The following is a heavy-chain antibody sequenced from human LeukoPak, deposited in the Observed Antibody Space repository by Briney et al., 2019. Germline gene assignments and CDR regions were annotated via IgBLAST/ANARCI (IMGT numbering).Heavy chain of an antibody. J-gene: IGHJ4*02. Sequence: SETLSLTCAVYGGSFSGYYWSWIRQPPGEGLEWIGEINHSGSTNYNPSLKGRVTISVDTSKNQFSLKLSSVTAADTAVYYCARGPRSVRPVRFDYWGQGTLATVSS. V-gene: IGHV4-34*01. CDR3: ARGPRSVRPVRFDY. CDR2: INHSGST. CDR1: GGSFSGYY. D-gene: IGHD3-22*01.